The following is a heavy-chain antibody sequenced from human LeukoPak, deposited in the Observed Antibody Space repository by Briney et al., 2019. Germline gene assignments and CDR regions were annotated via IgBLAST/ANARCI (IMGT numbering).Heavy chain of an antibody. V-gene: IGHV4-39*01. D-gene: IGHD7-27*01. CDR1: GGSISSSGYS. CDR2: INYSGST. Sequence: PSETLSLTCTVSGGSISSSGYSWGWIRQPPGKGLEWIGNINYSGSTYYNPSLKSRVTIFVDTSKNQFSLKVTSVTAADTVVYFCARRVTGDLRRFDYWGQGTLVTVSS. J-gene: IGHJ4*02. CDR3: ARRVTGDLRRFDY.